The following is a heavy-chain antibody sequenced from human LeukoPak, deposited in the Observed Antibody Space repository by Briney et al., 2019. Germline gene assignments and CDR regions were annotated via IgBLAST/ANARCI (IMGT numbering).Heavy chain of an antibody. V-gene: IGHV3-23*01. D-gene: IGHD1-26*01. CDR3: TKASLPYSGSYLAFDI. J-gene: IGHJ3*02. Sequence: GGSLRLSCAASGFTFSSYAMSWVRQAPGKGLEWVSAISGSGGSTYYADSVKGRFIISRDNSMNTLYLQMNSLRPEDTAVYYCTKASLPYSGSYLAFDIWGQGTMVTVSS. CDR2: ISGSGGST. CDR1: GFTFSSYA.